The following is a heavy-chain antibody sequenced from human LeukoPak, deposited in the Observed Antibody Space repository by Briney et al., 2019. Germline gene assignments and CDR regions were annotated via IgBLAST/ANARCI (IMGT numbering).Heavy chain of an antibody. Sequence: ASVKVSCKASGYTLTSYDINWVRQATGQGLEWMGWMNPNSGNTGYAQKFQGRVTMTRNTSISTAYMELSSLRSEDTAVYYCARAVGYYYDSSGYYYARWFDPWGQGTLVTVSS. CDR3: ARAVGYYYDSSGYYYARWFDP. CDR2: MNPNSGNT. V-gene: IGHV1-8*01. CDR1: GYTLTSYD. D-gene: IGHD3-22*01. J-gene: IGHJ5*02.